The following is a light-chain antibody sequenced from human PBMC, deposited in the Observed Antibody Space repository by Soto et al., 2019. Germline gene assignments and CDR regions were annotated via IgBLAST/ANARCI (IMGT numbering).Light chain of an antibody. V-gene: IGLV2-23*01. Sequence: SVRNHPASVSGSPGQSITISCTGTSSDVGSYNLVSWYQQHPGKAPKLMIYEGSKRPSGVSNRFSGSKSGNTASLTISGLQAEDEADYYCCSYAGSSPVVFGGGTKVTV. CDR2: EGS. J-gene: IGLJ2*01. CDR3: CSYAGSSPVV. CDR1: SSDVGSYNL.